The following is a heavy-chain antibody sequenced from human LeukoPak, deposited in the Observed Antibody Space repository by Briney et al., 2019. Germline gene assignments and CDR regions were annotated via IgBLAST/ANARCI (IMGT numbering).Heavy chain of an antibody. J-gene: IGHJ4*02. CDR2: IKQDGSEK. D-gene: IGHD2-2*01. CDR3: ARAPTVLVGYCSTSSCQADY. CDR1: GSTFSAHW. V-gene: IGHV3-7*01. Sequence: GGSLRLSCAASGSTFSAHWMTWVRQAPGKGLEWVANIKQDGSEKYYVDSVKGRFTISRDNAKNSLYLQMNSLRVEDTAVYYCARAPTVLVGYCSTSSCQADYWGQGTLVTVSS.